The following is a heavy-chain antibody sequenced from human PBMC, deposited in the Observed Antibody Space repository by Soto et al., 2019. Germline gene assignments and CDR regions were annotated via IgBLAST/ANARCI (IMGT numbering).Heavy chain of an antibody. Sequence: GGSLRLSCAASGFTFSSYAMSWVRQAPGKGLEWVSAISGSVGSTYYADSVKGRFTISRDNSKNTLYLQMNSLRAEDTAVYYGAKGTLGFLEWVTNGYFDYGGQGTLVTVSS. V-gene: IGHV3-23*01. D-gene: IGHD3-3*01. J-gene: IGHJ4*02. CDR1: GFTFSSYA. CDR2: ISGSVGST. CDR3: AKGTLGFLEWVTNGYFDY.